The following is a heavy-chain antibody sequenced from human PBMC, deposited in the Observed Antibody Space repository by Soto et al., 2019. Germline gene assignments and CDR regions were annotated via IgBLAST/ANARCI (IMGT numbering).Heavy chain of an antibody. J-gene: IGHJ4*02. V-gene: IGHV3-33*01. CDR1: GFTFSSYG. CDR3: ARDSGRFSNSWYHLTYYFDY. Sequence: QVQLVESGGGVVQPGRSLRLSCAASGFTFSSYGMHWVRQAPGKGLEWVAVIWYDGSNKYYADSVKGRFTISRDNSKNTLYLQMNSLRAEDTAVYYCARDSGRFSNSWYHLTYYFDYWGQGTLVTVSS. CDR2: IWYDGSNK. D-gene: IGHD6-13*01.